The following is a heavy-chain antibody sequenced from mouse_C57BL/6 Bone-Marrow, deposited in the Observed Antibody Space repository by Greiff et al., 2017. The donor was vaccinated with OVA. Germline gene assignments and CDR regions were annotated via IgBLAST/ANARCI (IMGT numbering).Heavy chain of an antibody. CDR1: GFNIKDDY. Sequence: VQLKQSGAELVRPGASVKLSCTASGFNIKDDYMHWVKQRPEQGLEWIGWIDPENGDTEYASKFQGKATITADTSSNTAYLQLSSLTSEDTAGYYCTTEGLGAWFAYWGQGTLVTVSA. CDR3: TTEGLGAWFAY. J-gene: IGHJ3*01. CDR2: IDPENGDT. D-gene: IGHD2-2*01. V-gene: IGHV14-4*01.